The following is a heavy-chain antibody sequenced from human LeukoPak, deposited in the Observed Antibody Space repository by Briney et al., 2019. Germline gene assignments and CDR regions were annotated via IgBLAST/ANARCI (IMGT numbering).Heavy chain of an antibody. CDR2: IYYSGST. Sequence: SETLSLTCTVSGGSISGGGYYWSWIRQHPGKGLEWIGYIYYSGSTYYNPSLKSRVTISVDTSKNQFSLKLSSVTAADTAVYYCARVENTAMVYYFDYWGQGTLVTVSS. V-gene: IGHV4-31*03. D-gene: IGHD5-18*01. CDR3: ARVENTAMVYYFDY. CDR1: GGSISGGGYY. J-gene: IGHJ4*02.